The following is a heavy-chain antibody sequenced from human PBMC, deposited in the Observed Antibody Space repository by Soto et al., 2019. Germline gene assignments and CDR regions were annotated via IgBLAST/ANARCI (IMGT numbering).Heavy chain of an antibody. CDR2: INHSGSA. J-gene: IGHJ3*02. Sequence: QVQLQESGPGLVKPSGTLSLTCAVSGGSVSRNNWWSWVRQSPGKGLEWTGEINHSGSAHCNPSPMSRATISLDKSMQLFSLRLTSVTAADTAVYYCARVPGVVVSADDAFDIWGPGTRVIVSS. D-gene: IGHD2-21*02. CDR3: ARVPGVVVSADDAFDI. V-gene: IGHV4-4*02. CDR1: GGSVSRNNW.